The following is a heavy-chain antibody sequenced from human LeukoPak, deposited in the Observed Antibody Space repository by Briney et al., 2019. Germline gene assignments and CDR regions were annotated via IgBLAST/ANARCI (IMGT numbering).Heavy chain of an antibody. Sequence: GGSLTLLCAASGFTFSSYAMKWVRQAPGKGLEWVTTISNSGESTYYADSVKGRFTISRDNSKNTLFLQMNSLRAEDTAVYYCAKGAMVRGVLDYWGQGTLVTVSS. CDR3: AKGAMVRGVLDY. V-gene: IGHV3-23*01. CDR2: ISNSGEST. D-gene: IGHD3-10*01. CDR1: GFTFSSYA. J-gene: IGHJ4*02.